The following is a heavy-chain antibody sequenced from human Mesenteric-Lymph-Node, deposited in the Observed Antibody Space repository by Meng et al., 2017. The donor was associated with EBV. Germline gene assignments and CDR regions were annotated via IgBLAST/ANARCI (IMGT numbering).Heavy chain of an antibody. Sequence: LQLQESGPGLVKPSDPLSPTCTVSGGSISDSSYYWGWIRQPPGKGLEWIGSNHYSGGTFYNPSLKSRVTISLDTSKDQLSLKLNSVTATDTAVYYCARHGGGYPVYFGYWGQGTLVTVSS. CDR2: NHYSGGT. V-gene: IGHV4-39*01. J-gene: IGHJ4*02. D-gene: IGHD2-8*01. CDR3: ARHGGGYPVYFGY. CDR1: GGSISDSSYY.